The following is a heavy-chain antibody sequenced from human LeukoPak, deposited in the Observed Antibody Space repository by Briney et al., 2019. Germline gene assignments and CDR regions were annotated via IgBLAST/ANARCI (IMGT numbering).Heavy chain of an antibody. Sequence: PSETLSLTCAVSGGSIATNNWWSWVRQSPGKGLEWIGEIYRSGNSNYNPFLKSRVTISVDKSKNQFSMKLTSVTAEDTAFYYCARDVGARLPGYWGQGILVTVSS. V-gene: IGHV4-4*02. CDR3: ARDVGARLPGY. CDR2: IYRSGNS. CDR1: GGSIATNNW. D-gene: IGHD6-6*01. J-gene: IGHJ4*02.